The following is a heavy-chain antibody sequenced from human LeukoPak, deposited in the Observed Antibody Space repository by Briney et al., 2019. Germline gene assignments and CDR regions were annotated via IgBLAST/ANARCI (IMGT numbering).Heavy chain of an antibody. V-gene: IGHV3-30*02. CDR3: AKDGYNYSDY. CDR1: GFTFSNYG. Sequence: ETGVSLRLSCAASGFTFSNYGMHWVRQAPGKGLEWVAFIRYDGSNKDYADSVKGRFTISRDNSKNTLYLQMNSLRAEDTAVYYCAKDGYNYSDYWGQGTLVTVSS. CDR2: IRYDGSNK. J-gene: IGHJ4*02. D-gene: IGHD5-24*01.